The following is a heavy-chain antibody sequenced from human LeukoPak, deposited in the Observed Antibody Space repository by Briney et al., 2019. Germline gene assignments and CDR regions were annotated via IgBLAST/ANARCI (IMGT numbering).Heavy chain of an antibody. CDR2: FYTDGSVK. CDR1: GFTFSSFW. Sequence: GGSLRLSCAASGFTFSSFWMHWVRKAPGKGLVWVSSFYTDGSVKSYADPVKGRFTISRDNGKNTLYLQMNSLRAEDTAVYFCARGAVALAPSDYWGQGTLVTVSS. V-gene: IGHV3-74*01. J-gene: IGHJ4*02. CDR3: ARGAVALAPSDY. D-gene: IGHD6-19*01.